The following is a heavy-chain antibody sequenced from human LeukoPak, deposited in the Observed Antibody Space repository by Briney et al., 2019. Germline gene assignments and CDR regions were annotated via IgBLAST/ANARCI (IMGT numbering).Heavy chain of an antibody. D-gene: IGHD6-13*01. J-gene: IGHJ5*02. CDR1: GGSISSSNW. Sequence: SETLSLTCAVSGGSISSSNWWSWVRQPPGKGLEWIGEIYHSGSTNYNPSLQSRVTISVDKSKNQFSLRLRSLTAADTAVYYCVREANIASAIVWFDPWGQGTLVTVSS. V-gene: IGHV4-4*02. CDR3: VREANIASAIVWFDP. CDR2: IYHSGST.